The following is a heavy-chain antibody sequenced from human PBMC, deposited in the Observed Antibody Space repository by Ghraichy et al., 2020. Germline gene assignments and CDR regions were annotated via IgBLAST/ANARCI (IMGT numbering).Heavy chain of an antibody. J-gene: IGHJ3*02. CDR3: ARGGAVRGVIAFDI. V-gene: IGHV3-13*01. D-gene: IGHD3-10*01. CDR1: GFTFSSYD. CDR2: IGTAGDT. Sequence: GGSLRLSCAASGFTFSSYDMHWVRQATGKGLEWVSAIGTAGDTYYPGSVKGRFTISRENAKNSLYLQMNSLRAGDTAVYYCARGGAVRGVIAFDIWGQGTMVTVSS.